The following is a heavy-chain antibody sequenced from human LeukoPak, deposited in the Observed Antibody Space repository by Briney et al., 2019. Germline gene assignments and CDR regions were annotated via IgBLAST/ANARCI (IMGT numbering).Heavy chain of an antibody. V-gene: IGHV4-61*02. CDR3: ARDPDYDYVWGARDLLGY. CDR1: GGSISSGSYY. CDR2: IYTSGST. J-gene: IGHJ4*02. Sequence: SETLSLTCTVPGGSISSGSYYWSWIRQPAGKGLEWIGRIYTSGSTNYNPSLKSRVTISVDKSKNQFSLKLSSVTAADTAVYYCARDPDYDYVWGARDLLGYWGQGTLVTVSS. D-gene: IGHD3-16*01.